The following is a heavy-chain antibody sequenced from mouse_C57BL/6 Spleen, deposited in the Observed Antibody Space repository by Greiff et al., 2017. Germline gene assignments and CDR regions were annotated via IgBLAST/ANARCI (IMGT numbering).Heavy chain of an antibody. CDR1: GYAFSSYW. CDR2: IYPGDGDT. CDR3: ARLAYYSKPLDY. Sequence: QVQLQQSGAELVKPGASVKISCKASGYAFSSYWMNWVKQRPGKGLELIGQIYPGDGDTNYNGKFKGKATLTADKSSSTAYMQLSSLTSEDSAVDFCARLAYYSKPLDYWGQGTTLTVSS. J-gene: IGHJ2*01. V-gene: IGHV1-80*01. D-gene: IGHD2-5*01.